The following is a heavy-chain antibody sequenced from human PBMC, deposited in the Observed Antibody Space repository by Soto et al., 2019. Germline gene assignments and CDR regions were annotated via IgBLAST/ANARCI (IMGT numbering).Heavy chain of an antibody. CDR1: GGTFSSYA. Sequence: QVQLVQSGAEVKKPGSSVKVSCKASGGTFSSYAISWVRQAPGQGLEWMGGIIPIFGTANYAQKFQGRVTITADEATSTANMELSSLRSEDTAVYYCARDGPRYSYGQHFDYWGQGTLVTVSS. D-gene: IGHD5-18*01. CDR3: ARDGPRYSYGQHFDY. V-gene: IGHV1-69*01. J-gene: IGHJ4*02. CDR2: IIPIFGTA.